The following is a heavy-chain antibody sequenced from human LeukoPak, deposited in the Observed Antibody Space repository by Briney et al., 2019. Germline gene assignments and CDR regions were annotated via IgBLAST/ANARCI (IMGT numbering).Heavy chain of an antibody. V-gene: IGHV4-59*08. CDR1: GGSISSYY. Sequence: SETLSLTCTVSGGSISSYYWSWIRQPPGKGLEWIGCVYYSGSTNYNPSLKSRVTISVDTSKNQFSLKLSSVTAADTAVYFCARQRSSTWSLGYWGQGTLVTVSS. CDR2: VYYSGST. J-gene: IGHJ4*02. D-gene: IGHD6-13*01. CDR3: ARQRSSTWSLGY.